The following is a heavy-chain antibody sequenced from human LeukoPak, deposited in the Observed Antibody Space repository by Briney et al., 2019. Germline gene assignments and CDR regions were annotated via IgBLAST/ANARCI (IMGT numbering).Heavy chain of an antibody. CDR1: AYTFSPYL. J-gene: IGHJ5*02. D-gene: IGHD3-10*01. Sequence: ASVKVSCKAPAYTFSPYLLHWVRQAPGQGLEWMGIIDPSGGSTDYAQKFQGRITMIRDTSTSTVYMELSSLRSEDTAVYYCARDLGLRGVTNWFDPWGQGTLVTVSS. CDR2: IDPSGGST. CDR3: ARDLGLRGVTNWFDP. V-gene: IGHV1-46*01.